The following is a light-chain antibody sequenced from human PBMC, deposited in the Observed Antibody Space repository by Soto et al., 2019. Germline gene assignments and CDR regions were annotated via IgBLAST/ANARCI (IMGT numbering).Light chain of an antibody. CDR3: AAWDDSLNGYV. V-gene: IGLV1-44*01. Sequence: SALTQPPPASGTPRQRVTHSCFGKSPNIGSNTVNWYQQLPGTAPKLLIYSNNQRPSGVPDRFSGSKSGTSASLAISGLQSEDEADYYCAAWDDSLNGYVFGTGTKVTVL. J-gene: IGLJ1*01. CDR2: SNN. CDR1: SPNIGSNT.